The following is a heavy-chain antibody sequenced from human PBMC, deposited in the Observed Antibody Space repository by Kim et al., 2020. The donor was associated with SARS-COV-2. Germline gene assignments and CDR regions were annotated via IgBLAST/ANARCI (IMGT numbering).Heavy chain of an antibody. V-gene: IGHV4-38-2*02. J-gene: IGHJ4*02. Sequence: SETLSLTCIVSGYSITSGYYWGWIRQPPGSGLEWIASIYHSGSTYYSPSLKSRASISLDTSRNQFSLKLTSVTAADTAVDYCARRTYYGSGTQPPDYWGQGTLVTVSS. CDR2: IYHSGST. CDR1: GYSITSGYY. D-gene: IGHD3-10*01. CDR3: ARRTYYGSGTQPPDY.